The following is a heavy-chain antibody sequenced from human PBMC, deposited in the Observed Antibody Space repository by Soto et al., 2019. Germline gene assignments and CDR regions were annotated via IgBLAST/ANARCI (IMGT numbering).Heavy chain of an antibody. CDR1: GGSVSSGSYY. V-gene: IGHV4-61*01. D-gene: IGHD3-10*01. CDR2: IYYSGST. J-gene: IGHJ6*02. Sequence: SETLSLTCTVSGGSVSSGSYYWSWIRQPPGKGLEWIGYIYYSGSTNYNPSLKSRVTISVDTSKNQFSLKLSSVTAADTAVYYCARDHAAPRGNYYGSGKSRGMDVWGQGTTVTVSS. CDR3: ARDHAAPRGNYYGSGKSRGMDV.